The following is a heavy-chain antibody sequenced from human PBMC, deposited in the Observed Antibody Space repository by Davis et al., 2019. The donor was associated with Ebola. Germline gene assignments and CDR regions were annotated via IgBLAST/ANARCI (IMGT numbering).Heavy chain of an antibody. D-gene: IGHD3-22*01. CDR2: IYYSGST. Sequence: PSETLSLTFTVSGGSISRGGSYWTWIRQHPGKGREWIGYIYYSGSTYYKPSLKSPVTITLDTSKNQFSLNLYSVTAADTAVYYCARDLRYDSSGYDYYFYMDVWGKGTTVTVSS. V-gene: IGHV4-31*01. CDR1: GGSISRGGSY. J-gene: IGHJ6*03. CDR3: ARDLRYDSSGYDYYFYMDV.